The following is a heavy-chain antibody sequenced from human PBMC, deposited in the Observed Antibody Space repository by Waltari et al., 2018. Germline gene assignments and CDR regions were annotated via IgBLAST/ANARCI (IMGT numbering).Heavy chain of an antibody. D-gene: IGHD3-3*01. CDR1: GFSLSNYA. V-gene: IGHV3-23*04. J-gene: IGHJ4*02. CDR2: ITGEGDNT. Sequence: EVQLVESGGGSVQSGGSLRLPCEGSGFSLSNYAMSWVRQAPGKGLEWVSSITGEGDNTYDADSVRGRFTISRDNSKNTLSLQMNSLRAEDTATYYCARVPYNDFWTGYFFFDLWGQGTLVSVSS. CDR3: ARVPYNDFWTGYFFFDL.